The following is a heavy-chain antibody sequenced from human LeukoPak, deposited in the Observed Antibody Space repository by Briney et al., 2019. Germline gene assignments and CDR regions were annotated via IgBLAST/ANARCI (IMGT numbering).Heavy chain of an antibody. CDR1: GFTFSSYS. V-gene: IGHV3-21*01. J-gene: IGHJ4*02. Sequence: GGSLRLSCAASGFTFSSYSMNWVRQAPGKGLEWVSSISSSSSYIYYADSVKGRFTISRDNAKNSLYLQMNSLRAEDTAVYYCARDSYGSGSYYNEFHYRGQGTLVTVSS. D-gene: IGHD3-10*01. CDR2: ISSSSSYI. CDR3: ARDSYGSGSYYNEFHY.